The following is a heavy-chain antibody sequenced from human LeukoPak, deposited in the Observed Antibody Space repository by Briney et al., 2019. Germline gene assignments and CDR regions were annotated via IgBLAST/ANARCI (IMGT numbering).Heavy chain of an antibody. V-gene: IGHV3-11*04. D-gene: IGHD3-16*01. Sequence: KPGRSLRLSCTASGFTFSDYYMSWIRQAPGKGLEWVSYISKTDSSTNYADSVRGRFTISRDDAKRSLYLQMNSLRAEDTVYYYCARVMGRYATDYGGQASLVTVSS. J-gene: IGHJ4*02. CDR3: ARVMGRYATDY. CDR2: ISKTDSST. CDR1: GFTFSDYY.